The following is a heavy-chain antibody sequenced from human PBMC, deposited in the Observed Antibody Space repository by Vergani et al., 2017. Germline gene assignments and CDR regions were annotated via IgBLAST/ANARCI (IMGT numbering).Heavy chain of an antibody. J-gene: IGHJ1*01. V-gene: IGHV4-34*01. CDR2: INHSGST. CDR1: GGSFSGYY. D-gene: IGHD6-19*01. Sequence: QLQLQESGPGLLKPSETLSLTCAVYGGSFSGYYWSWIRQPPGKGLEWIGEINHSGSTNYNPSLKSRVTISVDTSKNQFSLNLTSVTAADTAVYYCTRHGRSGWAGYFQHWGQGTLVTASS. CDR3: TRHGRSGWAGYFQH.